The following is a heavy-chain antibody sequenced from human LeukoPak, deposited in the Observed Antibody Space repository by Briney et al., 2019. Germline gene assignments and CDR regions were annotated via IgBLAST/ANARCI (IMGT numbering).Heavy chain of an antibody. Sequence: PGGSLRLSCAASGFTFDDYAMHWVRQAPGKGLEWVPLISGDGGSTYYADSVKGRFTISRDNSKNSLYLQMNSLRTEDTALYYCAKPTTGYYYDSIGYWGQGTLVTVSS. CDR3: AKPTTGYYYDSIGY. J-gene: IGHJ4*02. V-gene: IGHV3-43*02. CDR2: ISGDGGST. CDR1: GFTFDDYA. D-gene: IGHD3-22*01.